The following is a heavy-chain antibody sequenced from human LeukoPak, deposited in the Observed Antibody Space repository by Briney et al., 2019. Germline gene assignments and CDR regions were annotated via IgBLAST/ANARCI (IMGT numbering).Heavy chain of an antibody. CDR1: GFSLSSHW. CDR3: ARNNGMDV. V-gene: IGHV3-7*03. Sequence: GGSLRLSCAASGFSLSSHWMTWVRQVPGRGPEWVANVNRDGSETYYLDPVKGRFTISKDNAKNSLYLQMNSLRAEDTALYHCARNNGMDVWGQGTTVIVSS. CDR2: VNRDGSET. J-gene: IGHJ6*02.